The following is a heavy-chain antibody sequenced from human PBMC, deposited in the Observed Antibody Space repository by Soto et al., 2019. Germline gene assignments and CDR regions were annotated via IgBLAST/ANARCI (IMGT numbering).Heavy chain of an antibody. CDR2: ISYDGSNK. CDR1: GFTFSSYG. CDR3: AKYNCSGGSCYPMESFDY. J-gene: IGHJ4*02. Sequence: PGGSLRLSCAASGFTFSSYGMHWVRQAPGKGLEWVAVISYDGSNKYYADSVKGRFTISRDNSKNTLYLQMNSLRAEDTAVYYCAKYNCSGGSCYPMESFDYWGQGTLVTVSS. D-gene: IGHD2-15*01. V-gene: IGHV3-30*18.